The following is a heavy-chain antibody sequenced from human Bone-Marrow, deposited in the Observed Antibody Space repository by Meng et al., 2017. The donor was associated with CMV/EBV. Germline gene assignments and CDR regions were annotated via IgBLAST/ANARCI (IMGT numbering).Heavy chain of an antibody. CDR3: AKSGCTSCYWFDP. CDR1: GFSFSTYA. J-gene: IGHJ5*02. D-gene: IGHD2-2*01. CDR2: ISGGDGST. V-gene: IGHV3-23*01. Sequence: AASGFSFSTYAMIWVRQAPGKGLEWVSSISGGDGSTNYADSVKGRFTISRDNSKNTLYLHVNSLRLEDTAVYYCAKSGCTSCYWFDPWGQGTLVTVSS.